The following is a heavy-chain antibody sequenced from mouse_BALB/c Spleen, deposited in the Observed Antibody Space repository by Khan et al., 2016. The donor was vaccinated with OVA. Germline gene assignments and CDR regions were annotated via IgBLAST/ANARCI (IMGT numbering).Heavy chain of an antibody. Sequence: QVQLQQSGPELVKPGASVRISCKTSGYTFTTYYINWLKQRPGQGLEWIGWIYPGDVNTKYNEKFKDKATLTADKSSSTAYMQLSSLTSDDSVVYFCAREGYYGNYRAWFAYWGQGTLVTVST. J-gene: IGHJ3*01. CDR3: AREGYYGNYRAWFAY. D-gene: IGHD2-1*01. V-gene: IGHV1S56*01. CDR1: GYTFTTYY. CDR2: IYPGDVNT.